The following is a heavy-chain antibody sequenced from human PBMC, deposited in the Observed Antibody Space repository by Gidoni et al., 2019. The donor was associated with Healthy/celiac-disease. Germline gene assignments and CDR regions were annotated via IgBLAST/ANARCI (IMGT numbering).Heavy chain of an antibody. CDR3: ARGSRYDSPDY. CDR2: IYYSGST. D-gene: IGHD3-22*01. Sequence: QVQLQESGPGLVKPSETPSLTCTVSGGSISSYYWSWIRQPPGKGLEWIGYIYYSGSTNYNPSLKSRVTISVDTSKNQFSLKLSSVTAADTAVYYCARGSRYDSPDYWGQGTLVTVSS. V-gene: IGHV4-59*01. CDR1: GGSISSYY. J-gene: IGHJ4*02.